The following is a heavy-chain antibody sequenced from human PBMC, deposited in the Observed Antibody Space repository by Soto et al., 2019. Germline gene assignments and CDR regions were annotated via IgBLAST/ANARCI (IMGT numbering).Heavy chain of an antibody. CDR1: GDTFTGYY. Sequence: QVQLVQSGAEVKKPGASVTVSCRASGDTFTGYYTHWVRQAPGQGLEWMGWINPNSGVTKYAQKFQGWVTMTRDTSIRTVYMELSRLRSDDTAVYYCARESGGATATLDYYYFYMDVWGTGTTVTVSS. D-gene: IGHD5-12*01. CDR2: INPNSGVT. CDR3: ARESGGATATLDYYYFYMDV. J-gene: IGHJ6*03. V-gene: IGHV1-2*04.